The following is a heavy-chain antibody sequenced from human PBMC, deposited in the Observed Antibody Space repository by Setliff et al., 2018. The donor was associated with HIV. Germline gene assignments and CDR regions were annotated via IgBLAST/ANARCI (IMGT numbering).Heavy chain of an antibody. V-gene: IGHV4-59*08. D-gene: IGHD3-3*01. J-gene: IGHJ4*02. CDR3: ATFCSTSSCRYAPLFDS. CDR1: GDSINKRY. CDR2: IYYDGRT. Sequence: SETLSLTCNVSGDSINKRYWAWVRQPPGKGLEWIGYIYYDGRTSTKSSLKDRVTLSIDIYNKQFSLKLTSVTVADTAVYYCATFCSTSSCRYAPLFDSWGLGTLVTVSS.